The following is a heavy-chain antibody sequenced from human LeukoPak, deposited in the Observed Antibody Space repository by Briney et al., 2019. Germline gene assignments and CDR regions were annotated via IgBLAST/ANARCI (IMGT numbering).Heavy chain of an antibody. CDR3: AKGVRRSSDYSSPIDY. CDR2: ISYDGSKT. V-gene: IGHV3-30-3*01. D-gene: IGHD3-22*01. CDR1: GFTFNIYA. J-gene: IGHJ4*02. Sequence: GRSLRLSCAASGFTFNIYAMHWVRQAPGKGLEWVAVISYDGSKTYYADSVKGRFTISRDNSKNTLYLQMNSLRAEDTAIYYCAKGVRRSSDYSSPIDYWGQGTLVTVSS.